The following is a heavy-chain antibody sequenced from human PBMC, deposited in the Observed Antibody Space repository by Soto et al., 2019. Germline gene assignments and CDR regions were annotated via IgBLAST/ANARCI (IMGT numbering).Heavy chain of an antibody. Sequence: LRLSCAASGFTFSSYAVSWVRQAPGKGLEWVSSIVAGGSPYYADSVKGRFTISRDNSKNTLFLQMDSLRPEDTAIYYCAKDGGYSHGLDYYYGMDVWGQGTTVTVSS. CDR2: IVAGGSP. J-gene: IGHJ6*02. V-gene: IGHV3-23*01. CDR1: GFTFSSYA. D-gene: IGHD5-18*01. CDR3: AKDGGYSHGLDYYYGMDV.